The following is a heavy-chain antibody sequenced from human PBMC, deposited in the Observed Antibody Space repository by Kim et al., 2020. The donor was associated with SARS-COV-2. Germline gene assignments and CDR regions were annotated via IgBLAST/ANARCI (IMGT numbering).Heavy chain of an antibody. J-gene: IGHJ4*02. V-gene: IGHV3-23*01. Sequence: GGSLRLSCAASGFTFSNYAMSWVRQAPGKGLEWVSAISGGGGTTYYEDSVKGRFTISRDNSKNTLYLEMSSLRVEDTADYYCARDAPSHNSGWYYWGQGT. D-gene: IGHD6-19*01. CDR1: GFTFSNYA. CDR2: ISGGGGTT. CDR3: ARDAPSHNSGWYY.